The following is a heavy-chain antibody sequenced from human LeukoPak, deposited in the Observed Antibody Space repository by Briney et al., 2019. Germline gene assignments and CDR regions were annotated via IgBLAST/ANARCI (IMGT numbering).Heavy chain of an antibody. CDR3: ARSAWDYGDYALYFLH. Sequence: ASVKVSCKASGYTFSGYGIAWVRQAPGQGLEWMGWISAHTGNTYFAQNFQGRVTMTTDTSTSTAYMELRSLRSDDTAMYYCARSAWDYGDYALYFLHWGQGTLVTVSS. CDR2: ISAHTGNT. V-gene: IGHV1-18*01. J-gene: IGHJ1*01. D-gene: IGHD4-17*01. CDR1: GYTFSGYG.